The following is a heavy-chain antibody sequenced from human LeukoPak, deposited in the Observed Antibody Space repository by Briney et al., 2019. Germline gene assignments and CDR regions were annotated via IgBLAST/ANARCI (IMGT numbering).Heavy chain of an antibody. CDR1: GFTFSNYW. V-gene: IGHV3-74*01. CDR3: VRRTREGSGTRSYYFDY. D-gene: IGHD3-10*01. J-gene: IGHJ4*02. Sequence: PGGTLRLSCAASGFTFSNYWMHWVRQAPGKGLVWVSRINSDGSSMSYADSVKGRFTISRDNAKNTLYMQMNSLRAEDTAVYYCVRRTREGSGTRSYYFDYWGQGTLVTVS. CDR2: INSDGSSM.